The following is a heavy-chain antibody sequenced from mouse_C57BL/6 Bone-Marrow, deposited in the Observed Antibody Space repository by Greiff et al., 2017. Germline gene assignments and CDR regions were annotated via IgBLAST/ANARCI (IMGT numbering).Heavy chain of an antibody. D-gene: IGHD2-1*01. CDR2: INPYNGGT. J-gene: IGHJ3*01. CDR1: GYTFTDYY. V-gene: IGHV1-19*01. Sequence: EVQLQQSGPVLVKPGASVKMSCKASGYTFTDYYMNWVKQSPGKCLEWIGVINPYNGGTSYNQKFKGKATLTVDKSSSTAYMELNSLTSEDSAVYYCSYGNYGPFAYGGQGTLVTVSA. CDR3: SYGNYGPFAY.